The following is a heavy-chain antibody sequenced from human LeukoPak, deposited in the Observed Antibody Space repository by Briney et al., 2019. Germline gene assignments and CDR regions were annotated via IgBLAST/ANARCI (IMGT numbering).Heavy chain of an antibody. J-gene: IGHJ4*02. CDR2: INNDGSAR. CDR1: GFTFSSYW. D-gene: IGHD3-10*01. Sequence: GGSLRLSCAASGFTFSSYWMHWVRQVPGKGLEWVSRINNDGSARIYADSVKGRFTVSRDNAENTLYLEMNSLRVEDTAVYYCARDYYGSGVDYWGQGTLVTVSS. CDR3: ARDYYGSGVDY. V-gene: IGHV3-74*01.